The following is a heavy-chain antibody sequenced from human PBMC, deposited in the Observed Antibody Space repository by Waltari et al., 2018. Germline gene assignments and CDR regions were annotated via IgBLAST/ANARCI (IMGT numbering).Heavy chain of an antibody. CDR2: INHSGST. Sequence: QVQLQQWGAGLLKPSETLSLTCAVYGGSFSGYYWSWIRQPPGKGLEWIGEINHSGSTNYNPSLKSRVTISVDTSKNQFSLKLSSVTAADTAVYYCARGGDYGGPPPTDYYYYYMDVWGKGTTVTVSS. CDR1: GGSFSGYY. CDR3: ARGGDYGGPPPTDYYYYYMDV. V-gene: IGHV4-34*01. J-gene: IGHJ6*03. D-gene: IGHD3-10*01.